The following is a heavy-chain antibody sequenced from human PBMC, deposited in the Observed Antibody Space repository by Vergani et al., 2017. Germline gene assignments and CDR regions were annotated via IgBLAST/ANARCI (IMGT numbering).Heavy chain of an antibody. D-gene: IGHD6-6*01. CDR2: ISGSGGST. V-gene: IGHV3-23*04. CDR3: ARVHIKVY. CDR1: GFTFDDYA. Sequence: EVQLVESGGGLVQPGRSLRLSCAASGFTFDDYAMHWVRQAPGKGLEWVSGISGSGGSTYYADSVKGRFTISRDNSKNTLYLQMNSLRAEDTAVYYCARVHIKVYWGQGTLVTVSS. J-gene: IGHJ4*02.